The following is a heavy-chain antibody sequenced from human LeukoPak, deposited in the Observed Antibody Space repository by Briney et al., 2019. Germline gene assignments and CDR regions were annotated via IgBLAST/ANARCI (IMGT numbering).Heavy chain of an antibody. D-gene: IGHD2-15*01. V-gene: IGHV1-3*01. CDR3: ARSVGVPDLNWFDP. CDR2: INAGNGNT. CDR1: GYTFTSYA. J-gene: IGHJ5*02. Sequence: GASVRVSCKASGYTFTSYAMHWVRQAPGQRLEWMGGINAGNGNTKYSQKFQGRVTITRDTSASTAHMELSSLRSEDTAVYYCARSVGVPDLNWFDPWGQGNLVTVSS.